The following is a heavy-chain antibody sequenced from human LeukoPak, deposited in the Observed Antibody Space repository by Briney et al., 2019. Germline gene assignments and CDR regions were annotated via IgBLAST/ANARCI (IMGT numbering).Heavy chain of an antibody. Sequence: SETLSLTCAVSGGSISSGGYSWSWVRQPPGKGLEWIGYMYHSGSIYNPSLKSRVTISVDRSKNQFSLKLSSVTAADTAVYYCARVVAAAGNSFDFWGQGTLVTVSS. J-gene: IGHJ4*02. CDR1: GGSISSGGYS. CDR3: ARVVAAAGNSFDF. D-gene: IGHD6-13*01. CDR2: MYHSGS. V-gene: IGHV4-30-2*01.